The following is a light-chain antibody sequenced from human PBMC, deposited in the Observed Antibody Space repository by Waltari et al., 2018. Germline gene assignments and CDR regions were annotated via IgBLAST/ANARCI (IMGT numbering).Light chain of an antibody. CDR3: CSYAGNYIWV. Sequence: QSALTQPASVSGSPGQSVTISCTGDSSDIGRYDIVSWYQQHPGNAPKLIICDVSKRPSGVSARFAGSKSGDTASLTISGLQFEDEADYYCCSYAGNYIWVFGGGTRLTVL. V-gene: IGLV2-23*02. CDR1: SSDIGRYDI. CDR2: DVS. J-gene: IGLJ3*02.